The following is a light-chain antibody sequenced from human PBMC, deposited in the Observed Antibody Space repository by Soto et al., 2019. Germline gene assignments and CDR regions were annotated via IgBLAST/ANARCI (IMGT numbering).Light chain of an antibody. Sequence: EILLTQSPGPLSLSPGERATLSCRASQSVTNNYFAWYQQKPGQAPRLLIYGASSRATGIPDRFSGSGSGTDFTLTISRLEPEDVAVYYCQQYGTSPLTFGGGTKVEIK. CDR3: QQYGTSPLT. CDR1: QSVTNNY. CDR2: GAS. V-gene: IGKV3-20*01. J-gene: IGKJ4*02.